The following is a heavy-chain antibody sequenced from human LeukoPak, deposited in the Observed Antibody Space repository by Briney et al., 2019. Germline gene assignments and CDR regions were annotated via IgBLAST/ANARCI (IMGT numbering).Heavy chain of an antibody. CDR1: GFTVSSNC. J-gene: IGHJ4*02. CDR3: ASVSGGTEYYFDY. CDR2: IYSGGST. D-gene: IGHD2-15*01. V-gene: IGHV3-53*01. Sequence: GGSLRLSCAASGFTVSSNCMSWVRQAPGKGLEWVSVIYSGGSTYYADSVKGRFTISRDNSKNTLYLQMNSLRAEDTAVYYCASVSGGTEYYFDYWGQGTLVTVSS.